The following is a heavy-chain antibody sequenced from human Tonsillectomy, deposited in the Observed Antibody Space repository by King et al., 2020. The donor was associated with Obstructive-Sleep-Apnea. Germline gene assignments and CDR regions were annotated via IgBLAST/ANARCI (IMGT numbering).Heavy chain of an antibody. V-gene: IGHV3-72*01. CDR3: AREPTYYYDSSGYYYGPHYFDY. CDR2: TRNKANSYTT. J-gene: IGHJ4*02. Sequence: VQLGESGGGLVQPGGSLRLPCAASGFTFRDHYMDWVRQAPGKGLGGVGRTRNKANSYTTEYAASVKGRFTISRDDSKNSLYLQMNSLKTEDTAVYYCAREPTYYYDSSGYYYGPHYFDYWGQGTLAT. CDR1: GFTFRDHY. D-gene: IGHD3-22*01.